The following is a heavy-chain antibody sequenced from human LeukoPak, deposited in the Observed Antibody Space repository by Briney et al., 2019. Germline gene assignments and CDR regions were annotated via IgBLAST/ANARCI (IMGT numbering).Heavy chain of an antibody. CDR1: GFTVSSNY. Sequence: GGSLRPCCAASGFTVSSNYMSFGRPAPGKGVGWVSVIYTGGSTYYADSVKGRFTISRDHSKNTLYLQMNSLRAEDTAVYYCAKDGTKRIAAAGGLLDYFDYWGQGTLVTVSS. D-gene: IGHD6-13*01. CDR3: AKDGTKRIAAAGGLLDYFDY. CDR2: IYTGGST. V-gene: IGHV3-53*01. J-gene: IGHJ4*02.